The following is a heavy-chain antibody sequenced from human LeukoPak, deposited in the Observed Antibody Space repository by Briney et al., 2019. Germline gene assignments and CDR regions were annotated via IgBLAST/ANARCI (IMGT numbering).Heavy chain of an antibody. V-gene: IGHV3-9*01. CDR2: ISWNSGSI. CDR3: AKDTLPHYYDSSGYNWFDP. J-gene: IGHJ5*02. Sequence: GGSLRLSCAASGFTFDDYAMHWVRQAPGKGLEWVSGISWNSGSIGYADSVKGRFTISRDNAKNSLYLQMNSLRAEDTALYYCAKDTLPHYYDSSGYNWFDPWGQGTLVTVSS. D-gene: IGHD3-22*01. CDR1: GFTFDDYA.